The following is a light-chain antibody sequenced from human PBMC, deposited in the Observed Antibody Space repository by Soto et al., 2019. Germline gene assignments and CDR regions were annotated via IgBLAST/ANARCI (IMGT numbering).Light chain of an antibody. CDR3: QQGYTSAIT. Sequence: DIQITHSPSSLSASVVERVTITCRASQSIGKHLNWYQQKPGKAPKFLIYAASNLQSGVPSRFSGSGSGTAFTLTVNSLQPEDFATYYCQQGYTSAITFGQGTRLEIK. CDR2: AAS. J-gene: IGKJ5*01. V-gene: IGKV1-39*01. CDR1: QSIGKH.